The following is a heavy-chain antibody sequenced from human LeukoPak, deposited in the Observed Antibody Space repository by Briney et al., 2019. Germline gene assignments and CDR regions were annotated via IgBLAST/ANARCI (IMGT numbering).Heavy chain of an antibody. CDR1: GGSISSSSYY. CDR3: ARLVGSYSSRAFDY. D-gene: IGHD1-26*01. Sequence: PSETLSLTCTVSGGSISSSSYYWGWLRQPPGKGLEWIVRIYYSGSTYQNPSLKSRLTISVDTSKNQFSLKLSYVTAADTAVYYCARLVGSYSSRAFDYWGQGTLVTVSS. CDR2: IYYSGST. J-gene: IGHJ4*02. V-gene: IGHV4-39*01.